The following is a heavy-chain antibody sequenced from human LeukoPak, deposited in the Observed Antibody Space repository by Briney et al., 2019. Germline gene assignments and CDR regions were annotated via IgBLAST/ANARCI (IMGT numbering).Heavy chain of an antibody. CDR1: GYSISSGYY. CDR2: IYYSGST. D-gene: IGHD3-9*01. V-gene: IGHV4-38-2*02. Sequence: SETLSLTCTVSGYSISSGYYWGWIRQPPGQGLEWIGSIYYSGSTYYNPSLKSRVTISVDTSKNQFSLKLSSVTAADTAVYYCARHNSYYDILTGYPTSFDYWGQGTLVTVSS. CDR3: ARHNSYYDILTGYPTSFDY. J-gene: IGHJ4*02.